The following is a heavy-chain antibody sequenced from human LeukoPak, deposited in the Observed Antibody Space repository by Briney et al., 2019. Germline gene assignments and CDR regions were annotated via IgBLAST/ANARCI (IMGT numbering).Heavy chain of an antibody. CDR2: IYYSGST. CDR1: GGSISSSSYY. Sequence: PSETLSPTCTVSGGSISSSSYYWGWLRQPPGKGLEWIGSIYYSGSTYYNPSLKSRVTISVDTSKNQFSLKLSSVTAADTAVYYCARRVYGYPIDYWGQGTLVTVSS. D-gene: IGHD5-18*01. V-gene: IGHV4-39*01. CDR3: ARRVYGYPIDY. J-gene: IGHJ4*02.